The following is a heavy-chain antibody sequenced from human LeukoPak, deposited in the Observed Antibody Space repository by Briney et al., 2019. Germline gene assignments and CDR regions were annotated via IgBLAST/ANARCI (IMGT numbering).Heavy chain of an antibody. CDR2: ISGSGGDT. Sequence: GGSLRLSCAASGFTFSSYAIYWVRQAPGKGLEWVSGISGSGGDTYFADSVKGRFTISRDNSKNTVFLQMDSLRAEDTAVYYCARAPITSPFYFDYWGQGTLVTVSS. D-gene: IGHD2-2*01. V-gene: IGHV3-23*01. CDR3: ARAPITSPFYFDY. J-gene: IGHJ4*02. CDR1: GFTFSSYA.